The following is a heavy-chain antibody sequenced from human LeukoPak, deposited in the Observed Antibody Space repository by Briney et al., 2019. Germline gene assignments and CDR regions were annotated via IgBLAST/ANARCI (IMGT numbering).Heavy chain of an antibody. CDR3: ARDNYCSGGSCLPQYLQY. Sequence: PGRSLRLSCIASGFTFSEYGMYWVRQAPGKGLDWVAAIWSDGATTLYADSVKGRFAISRDNSKNTLYLQINSLRVEDTAVYYCARDNYCSGGSCLPQYLQYWGQGTLVTVSS. V-gene: IGHV3-33*07. CDR2: IWSDGATT. J-gene: IGHJ1*01. D-gene: IGHD2-15*01. CDR1: GFTFSEYG.